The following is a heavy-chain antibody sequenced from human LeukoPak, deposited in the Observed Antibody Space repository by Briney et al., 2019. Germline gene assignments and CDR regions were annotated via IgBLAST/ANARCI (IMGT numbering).Heavy chain of an antibody. D-gene: IGHD3-9*01. CDR2: IYWDDDK. CDR3: AHTSLTYYDILTGYWDY. Sequence: SGPTLVKPTQTLTLTCTFSGFSLSTSGVGVGWIRQPPGKALEWLALIYWDDDKRYSPSLKSRLTITKDTSKNQVVLTMTNMDPVDTATYYCAHTSLTYYDILTGYWDYWGQGTLVTVSS. CDR1: GFSLSTSGVG. J-gene: IGHJ4*02. V-gene: IGHV2-5*02.